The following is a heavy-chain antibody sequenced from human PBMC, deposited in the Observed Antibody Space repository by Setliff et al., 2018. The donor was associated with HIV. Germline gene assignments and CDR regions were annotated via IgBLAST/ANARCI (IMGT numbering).Heavy chain of an antibody. Sequence: ASVKVSCKASGYTFTSYYMHWVRQAPGQGLEWMGIINPSGGSTSYAQKFRGRVTMTRDTSTSTVYMELSSLRSEDTAVYYCARDRQVVVVAATGYYYYYMDVWGKGTTVTVSS. CDR3: ARDRQVVVVAATGYYYYYMDV. D-gene: IGHD2-15*01. CDR1: GYTFTSYY. V-gene: IGHV1-46*01. J-gene: IGHJ6*03. CDR2: INPSGGST.